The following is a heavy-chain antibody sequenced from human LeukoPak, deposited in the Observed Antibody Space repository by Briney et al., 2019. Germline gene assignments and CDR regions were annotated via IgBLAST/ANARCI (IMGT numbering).Heavy chain of an antibody. J-gene: IGHJ4*02. CDR1: GYTFTSNY. CDR2: INPSGGST. Sequence: ASVKVSCKASGYTFTSNYMYWVRQAPGQGLEWMGIINPSGGSTSYAQRFQGRVTMTTDTSTSTVYLELSSLTSEDTAVYYCARRGTGADYWGQGTLVTVSS. CDR3: ARRGTGADY. D-gene: IGHD3-16*01. V-gene: IGHV1-46*01.